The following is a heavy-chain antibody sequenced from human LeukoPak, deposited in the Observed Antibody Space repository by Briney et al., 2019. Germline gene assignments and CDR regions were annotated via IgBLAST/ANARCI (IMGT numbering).Heavy chain of an antibody. J-gene: IGHJ3*02. D-gene: IGHD1-26*01. V-gene: IGHV4-59*01. Sequence: SETLSLTCTVSGGSISSDYWTWIRQSPGKGLEWIGYMDYTGTTKYNPALKSRISISVDTSKSQFSLRLNSVTAADTAVYYCARAGRWEGRPHAFDIWGQGTMVAVSS. CDR3: ARAGRWEGRPHAFDI. CDR1: GGSISSDY. CDR2: MDYTGTT.